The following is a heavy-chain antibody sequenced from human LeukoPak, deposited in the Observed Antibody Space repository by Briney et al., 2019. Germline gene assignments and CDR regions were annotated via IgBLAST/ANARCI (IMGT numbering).Heavy chain of an antibody. CDR3: ARDKRSGLTGAIDY. CDR1: GFTFSSYG. D-gene: IGHD3-10*01. J-gene: IGHJ4*02. Sequence: GGSLRLSCAASGFTFSSYGMHWARQAPGKGLEWVAVIWYDGSNKYYADSVKGRFTISRDNSKNTLYLQMNSLRAEDTAVYYCARDKRSGLTGAIDYWGQGTLVTVSS. V-gene: IGHV3-33*01. CDR2: IWYDGSNK.